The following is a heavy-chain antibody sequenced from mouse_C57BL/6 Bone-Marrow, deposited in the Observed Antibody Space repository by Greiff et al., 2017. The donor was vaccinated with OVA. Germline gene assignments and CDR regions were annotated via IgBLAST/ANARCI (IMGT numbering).Heavy chain of an antibody. CDR1: GFNIKDDY. CDR3: TTYGKSSGFAY. CDR2: IDPENGDT. J-gene: IGHJ3*01. V-gene: IGHV14-4*01. Sequence: VQLQQSGAELVRPGASVKLSCTASGFNIKDDYMHWVKQRPEQGLEWIGWIDPENGDTEYASKFPGKATLTADTSSNTAYLQLSSLTSEDTAVYYCTTYGKSSGFAYWGQGALVTVAA. D-gene: IGHD2-1*01.